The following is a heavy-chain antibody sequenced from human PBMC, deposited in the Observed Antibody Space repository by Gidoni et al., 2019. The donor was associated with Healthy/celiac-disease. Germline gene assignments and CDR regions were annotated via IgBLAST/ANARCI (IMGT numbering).Heavy chain of an antibody. V-gene: IGHV1-3*01. CDR3: ARMGGPTGAFDI. J-gene: IGHJ3*02. D-gene: IGHD3-16*01. CDR2: INAGNGNT. CDR1: GYTFTSYA. Sequence: QVQLVQSGAEVKKPGASVKVSCKASGYTFTSYAMHWVRQAPGQRLEWMGWINAGNGNTKYSQKFQGRVTITRDTSASTAYMELSSLRSEDTAVYYCARMGGPTGAFDIWGQGTMVTVSS.